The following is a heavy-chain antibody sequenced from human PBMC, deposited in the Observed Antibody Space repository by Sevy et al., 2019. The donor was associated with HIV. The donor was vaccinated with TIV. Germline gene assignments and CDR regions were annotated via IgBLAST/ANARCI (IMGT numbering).Heavy chain of an antibody. Sequence: GGSLRLSCTASGFTFGDYAMSWLRQAPEKGLEWVGFIKSKTYGGTTEYAASVKGRFTISRDDSKSIAYLQMNNLKTEDTALYYCSRVQGTISPYNYFGMDVWGQGTTVTVSS. CDR2: IKSKTYGGTT. CDR1: GFTFGDYA. J-gene: IGHJ6*02. CDR3: SRVQGTISPYNYFGMDV. V-gene: IGHV3-49*03. D-gene: IGHD3-3*01.